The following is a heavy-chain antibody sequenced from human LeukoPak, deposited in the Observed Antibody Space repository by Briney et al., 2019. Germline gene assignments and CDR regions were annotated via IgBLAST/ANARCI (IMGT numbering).Heavy chain of an antibody. CDR3: ARTRISMYYYDSSGEGFFDY. V-gene: IGHV4-59*08. D-gene: IGHD3-22*01. Sequence: SETLSLTCTVSGGSMTRYYWGWIRQPPGTGLEWIGYVYYTGSINYNPSLESRVTLSVDTSKTQFSLKLSSAPAADTAVYYWARTRISMYYYDSSGEGFFDYWGQGTLVTVSS. CDR2: VYYTGSI. J-gene: IGHJ4*02. CDR1: GGSMTRYY.